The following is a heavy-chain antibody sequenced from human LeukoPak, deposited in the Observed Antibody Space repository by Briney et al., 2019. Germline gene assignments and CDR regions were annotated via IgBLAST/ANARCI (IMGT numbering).Heavy chain of an antibody. CDR1: GFTFSSYW. Sequence: GGSLRLSCAASGFTFSSYWMSWVRQAPGKGLEWVANIKQDGSEKYYVDSVKGRFTISRDNFKKTVSLQMDSLRAEDTAVYYCAKDAQRGFDYSNSLEHWGQGSLVTVSS. D-gene: IGHD4-11*01. J-gene: IGHJ4*02. V-gene: IGHV3-7*01. CDR3: AKDAQRGFDYSNSLEH. CDR2: IKQDGSEK.